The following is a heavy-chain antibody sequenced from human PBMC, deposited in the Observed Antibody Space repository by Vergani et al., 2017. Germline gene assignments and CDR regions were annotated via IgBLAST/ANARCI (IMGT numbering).Heavy chain of an antibody. CDR2: ISASGAPT. Sequence: EVHLLESGGGLVQSGGSLRLSCAASGFTFSTYAMSWVRQAPGKGLEWVSGISASGAPTYYADSVKGRVTISRDNSKNTLYLQMNSLRVEDTAVYYCARTYGRYDWFDYWGKRTLVTVSS. CDR3: ARTYGRYDWFDY. V-gene: IGHV3-23*01. CDR1: GFTFSTYA. J-gene: IGHJ4*01. D-gene: IGHD1-20*01.